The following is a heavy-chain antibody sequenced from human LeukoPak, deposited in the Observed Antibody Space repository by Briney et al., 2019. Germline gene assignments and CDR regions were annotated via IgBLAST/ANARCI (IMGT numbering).Heavy chain of an antibody. CDR2: IWYDGSNK. V-gene: IGHV3-33*01. CDR3: ARDLQRWLEDYYYGMDV. D-gene: IGHD6-19*01. J-gene: IGHJ6*02. Sequence: GGSLRLSCAASGFTFSSYGMHWVRQAPGKGLEWVAVIWYDGSNKYYADSVKGRFTISRDNSKNTLYLQMNSLRAEDTAVYYCARDLQRWLEDYYYGMDVWGQGTTVTVSS. CDR1: GFTFSSYG.